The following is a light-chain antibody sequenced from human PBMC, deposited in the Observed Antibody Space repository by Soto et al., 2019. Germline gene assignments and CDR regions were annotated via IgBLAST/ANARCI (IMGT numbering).Light chain of an antibody. CDR1: SSDVGAYNY. Sequence: QSVLTQPASVSRSPGQSITISCTGTSSDVGAYNYVSWYQQHPGKAPKLMIYDVTNRPSGVSNRFSGSKSDNTASLTISGLQAEDEADYFCSSHSKLTPYVFGTRTKVTVL. CDR3: SSHSKLTPYV. CDR2: DVT. J-gene: IGLJ1*01. V-gene: IGLV2-14*01.